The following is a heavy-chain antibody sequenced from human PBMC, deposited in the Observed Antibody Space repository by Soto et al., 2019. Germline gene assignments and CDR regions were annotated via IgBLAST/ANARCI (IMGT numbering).Heavy chain of an antibody. CDR1: GFTFSSYG. D-gene: IGHD3-10*01. V-gene: IGHV3-30*03. CDR3: ASPLLLMVRGSRYYYGMDV. J-gene: IGHJ6*02. Sequence: GSLRLSCAASGFTFSSYGMHWVRQAPGKGLEWVAVISYDGSNKYYADSVKGRFTISRDNSKNTLYLQMNSLRSEDTAVYYCASPLLLMVRGSRYYYGMDVWGQGTTVTVSS. CDR2: ISYDGSNK.